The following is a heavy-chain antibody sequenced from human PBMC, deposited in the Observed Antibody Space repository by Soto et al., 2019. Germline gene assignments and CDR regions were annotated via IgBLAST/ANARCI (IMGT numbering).Heavy chain of an antibody. CDR1: GGSISSGGYS. J-gene: IGHJ4*02. Sequence: SETLSLTCAVSGGSISSGGYSWSWIRQPPGKGLEWIGYIYHSGSTYYNSSLKSRVTISVDTSKNQFSLKLSSVTAADTAVYYCARVQGDYGSGSYYTVLRPSPFFDYWGQGTLVTVSS. D-gene: IGHD3-10*01. CDR3: ARVQGDYGSGSYYTVLRPSPFFDY. CDR2: IYHSGST. V-gene: IGHV4-30-2*01.